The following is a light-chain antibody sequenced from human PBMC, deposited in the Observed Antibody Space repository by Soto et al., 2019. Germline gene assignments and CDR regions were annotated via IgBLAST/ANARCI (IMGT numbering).Light chain of an antibody. J-gene: IGKJ2*01. CDR1: QRIANY. V-gene: IGKV1-39*01. Sequence: DIQMTQSPSSLAASVGDRVTITCRASQRIANYLNWYQQRPGKAPKLLICAASTLQSAVPSRFRGRRSGTAFTLTISTLHPEDFANYYCQQPYTPPPTFGHRTNL. CDR3: QQPYTPPPT. CDR2: AAS.